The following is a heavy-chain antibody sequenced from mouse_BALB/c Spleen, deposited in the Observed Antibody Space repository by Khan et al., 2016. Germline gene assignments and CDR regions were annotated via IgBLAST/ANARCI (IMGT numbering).Heavy chain of an antibody. V-gene: IGHV9-3-1*01. J-gene: IGHJ1*01. CDR2: INTYTGEP. D-gene: IGHD1-1*01. Sequence: QLVQSGPELKKPGETVKISCKASGYTFTNYGMNWVKQAPGKGLKWMGWINTYTGEPTYADDFKGRFAFSLETSASAAYLQINNLKNEDTATYLAARSDGSSNWYCEVGGRGTTVNVSS. CDR3: ARSDGSSNWYCEV. CDR1: GYTFTNYG.